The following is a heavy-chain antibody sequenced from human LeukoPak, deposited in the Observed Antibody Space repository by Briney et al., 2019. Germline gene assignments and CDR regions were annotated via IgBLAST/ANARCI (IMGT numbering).Heavy chain of an antibody. D-gene: IGHD6-13*01. Sequence: SETLSLTYTVSGYSISSGYYWGWIRQPPGKGLEWIGSIYHTGSTYYNPSLKSRVTISVDTSKNQFSLKLSSVTAADTAVYYCGSSSWLEYFQHWGQGTLVTVSS. V-gene: IGHV4-38-2*02. CDR1: GYSISSGYY. CDR3: GSSSWLEYFQH. CDR2: IYHTGST. J-gene: IGHJ1*01.